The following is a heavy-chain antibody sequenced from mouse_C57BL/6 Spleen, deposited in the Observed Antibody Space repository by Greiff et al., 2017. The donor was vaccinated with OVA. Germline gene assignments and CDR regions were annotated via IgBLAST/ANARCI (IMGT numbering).Heavy chain of an antibody. J-gene: IGHJ2*01. CDR2: IHPNSGST. Sequence: VQLQQSGAELVKPGASVKLSCKASGYTFTSYWMHWVKQRPGQGLEWIGMIHPNSGSTNYNEKFKSKATLTVDKSSSTAYMQLSSLTSEDSAVYYCARRVFSTTVESPFDYWGQSTTLTVSS. D-gene: IGHD1-1*01. V-gene: IGHV1-64*01. CDR1: GYTFTSYW. CDR3: ARRVFSTTVESPFDY.